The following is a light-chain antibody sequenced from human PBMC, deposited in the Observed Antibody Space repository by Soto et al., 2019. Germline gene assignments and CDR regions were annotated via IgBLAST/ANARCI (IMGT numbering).Light chain of an antibody. CDR2: AAS. J-gene: IGKJ1*01. CDR1: QSISNS. V-gene: IGKV1-39*01. CDR3: QQSFSPLWT. Sequence: DIQMTQSPSSLSASVGDRVTITCRAIQSISNSLNWYQQKPGKAPKLLIYAASSMQSGVPSRFSGSGSETDFTLTISSLQPDDSATYYCQQSFSPLWTFGQGTKVEV.